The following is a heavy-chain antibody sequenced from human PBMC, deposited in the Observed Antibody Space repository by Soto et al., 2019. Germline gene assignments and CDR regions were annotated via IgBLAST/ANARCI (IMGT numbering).Heavy chain of an antibody. V-gene: IGHV3-23*01. CDR3: PTYDILTGYLTGQFKWIDA. J-gene: IGHJ5*01. D-gene: IGHD3-9*01. Sequence: PVGSLRLSCAASGFPFSSYAMSWVRQAPGKGLEWVSAISGSGGITYYADSVKGRFTISRDNSKNTLYLQMNSLRAEDTAVYSCPTYDILTGYLTGQFKWIDAWGHGPRVTAS. CDR2: ISGSGGIT. CDR1: GFPFSSYA.